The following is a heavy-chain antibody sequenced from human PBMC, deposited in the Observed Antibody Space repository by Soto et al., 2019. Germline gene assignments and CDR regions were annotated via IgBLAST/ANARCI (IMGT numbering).Heavy chain of an antibody. D-gene: IGHD3-16*01. CDR2: IESDGSST. CDR3: ARGGLRAYYMDV. Sequence: EVQLVESGGHLVQPGGSLRLSCAASGFTFTTYWMHWVRQAPGKGLVWVSRIESDGSSTNYADSVKGRFTISRDNAKXXXXXXXXXXGAEDTAVYYCARGGLRAYYMDVWGKGTTVTVSS. J-gene: IGHJ6*03. CDR1: GFTFTTYW. V-gene: IGHV3-74*01.